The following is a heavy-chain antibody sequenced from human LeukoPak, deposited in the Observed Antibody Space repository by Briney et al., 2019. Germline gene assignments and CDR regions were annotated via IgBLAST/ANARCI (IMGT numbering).Heavy chain of an antibody. D-gene: IGHD5-12*01. CDR1: GFTFSSYS. CDR3: ARDLMDIVGEGAFDY. Sequence: GGSLRLSCAASGFTFSSYSMNWVRQAPGKGLEWVSYISSSSSTIYYADSVKGRFTISRDNAKNSLYLQMNSLRAEDTAVYYCARDLMDIVGEGAFDYWGQGTLVTVSS. CDR2: ISSSSSTI. J-gene: IGHJ4*02. V-gene: IGHV3-48*04.